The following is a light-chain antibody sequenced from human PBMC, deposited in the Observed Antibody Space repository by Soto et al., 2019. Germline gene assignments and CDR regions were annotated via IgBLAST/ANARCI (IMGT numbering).Light chain of an antibody. CDR2: GAS. J-gene: IGKJ2*01. V-gene: IGKV3-20*01. CDR1: QSVSSSY. Sequence: EIVLTQSPGTLSLSPGERATLSCRASQSVSSSYLAWYQQKPGQAPRLLIYGASSRATGIPDRFSGSGSGTDFTLTISRLEPDDFAVYYCQQYGSSPVYTFGQGTKREIK. CDR3: QQYGSSPVYT.